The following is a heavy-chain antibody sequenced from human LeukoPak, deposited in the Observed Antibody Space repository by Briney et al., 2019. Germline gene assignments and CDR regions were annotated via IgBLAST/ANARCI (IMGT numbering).Heavy chain of an antibody. V-gene: IGHV1-69*05. D-gene: IGHD6-19*01. CDR1: GGTFSSYA. CDR2: IIPIFGTA. Sequence: SSVKVSCKASGGTFSSYAISWMRQAPGQGLEWMGRIIPIFGTANYAQKFQGRVTITTDESTSTAYTELSSLRSEDTAVYYCAREGIAVGGLGYWGQGTLVTVSS. J-gene: IGHJ4*02. CDR3: AREGIAVGGLGY.